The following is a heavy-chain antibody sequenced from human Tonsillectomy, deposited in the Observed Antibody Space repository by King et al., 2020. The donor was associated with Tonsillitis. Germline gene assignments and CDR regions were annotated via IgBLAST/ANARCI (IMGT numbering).Heavy chain of an antibody. Sequence: VQLVESGGGVVQPGGSLRLSCEVSGFTFSTYHMHWVRQAPGKGLEWVALISDDGSNEYYAESVQGRFTISRDNSKNTLHLQLSSLGVEDTAIYYCAKAKGWFLRDYFEYWGQGTLVTVSS. CDR3: AKAKGWFLRDYFEY. CDR2: ISDDGSNE. D-gene: IGHD2-15*01. CDR1: GFTFSTYH. J-gene: IGHJ4*02. V-gene: IGHV3-30*18.